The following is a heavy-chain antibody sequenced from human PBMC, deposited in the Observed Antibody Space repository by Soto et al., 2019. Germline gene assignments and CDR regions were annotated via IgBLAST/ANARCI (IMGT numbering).Heavy chain of an antibody. V-gene: IGHV3-7*01. D-gene: IGHD6-6*01. CDR1: GFRFSDYS. CDR2: IKPDGSEK. Sequence: EVQLVESGGGLVQPGGSLRLSCAASGFRFSDYSMTWVRQAPGKGLEWVADIKPDGSEKHYLDSVKGRFTISRDDARNSLYLQISSLRVEDTAVYYCARVGVAAPIDPWGQGTLVTVSS. CDR3: ARVGVAAPIDP. J-gene: IGHJ5*02.